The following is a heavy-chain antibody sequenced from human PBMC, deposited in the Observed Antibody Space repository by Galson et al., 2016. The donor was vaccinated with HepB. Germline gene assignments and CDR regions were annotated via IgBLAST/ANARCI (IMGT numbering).Heavy chain of an antibody. CDR3: ARGQFQQLGVYHYCHGLDV. CDR2: IYYTEST. D-gene: IGHD6-13*01. CDR1: GGSISSGDYY. V-gene: IGHV4-30-4*08. J-gene: IGHJ6*02. Sequence: LSLTCTVSGGSISSGDYYWSWIRQPPGKGLEWIGYIYYTESTYYNPSLNSRLTISVDTTGNQLSLQLRSVTAADTAVYYCARGQFQQLGVYHYCHGLDVWGLGTTVTVSS.